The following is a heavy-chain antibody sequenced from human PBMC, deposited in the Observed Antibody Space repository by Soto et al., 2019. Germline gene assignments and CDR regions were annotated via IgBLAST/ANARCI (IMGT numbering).Heavy chain of an antibody. D-gene: IGHD3-22*01. Sequence: GESLKISCTGSGYSFSNHWIGWVRQMPGKGLEWVGIVYPGDSDTRYSPSFQGQVTISADKSISTAYLQWSSLKASDTAMYYCARQYCYDSSGYYGWDMDVWGQGTTVTVSS. CDR3: ARQYCYDSSGYYGWDMDV. V-gene: IGHV5-51*01. CDR2: VYPGDSDT. J-gene: IGHJ6*02. CDR1: GYSFSNHW.